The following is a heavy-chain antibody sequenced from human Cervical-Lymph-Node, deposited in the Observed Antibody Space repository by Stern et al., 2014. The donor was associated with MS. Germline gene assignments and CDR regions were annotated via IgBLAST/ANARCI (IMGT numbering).Heavy chain of an antibody. J-gene: IGHJ4*02. CDR3: AKDISERHYYFDS. D-gene: IGHD3-16*02. V-gene: IGHV3-9*01. Sequence: EVQLEESGGGSVQPGRSLRLSCVASGFTFDDRAMHWVRQAPGKGLEWVAGISWNSNNIGYADSVRGRFTISRDNAKNSLYLQMNGLRPEDTALYYCAKDISERHYYFDSWGEGTLVTVSS. CDR1: GFTFDDRA. CDR2: ISWNSNNI.